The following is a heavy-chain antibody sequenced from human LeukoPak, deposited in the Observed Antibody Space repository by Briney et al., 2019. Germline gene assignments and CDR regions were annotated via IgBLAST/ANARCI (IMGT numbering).Heavy chain of an antibody. Sequence: SETLSLTCTVSGGSISSYYWSWIRQPPGKGLEWIGYIYYSGSTNYNPPLKSRVTISVDMSKNQFSLKLSSVTAADTAVYYCASFYDILTGIDYWGQGTLVTVSS. CDR2: IYYSGST. V-gene: IGHV4-59*01. J-gene: IGHJ4*02. CDR1: GGSISSYY. CDR3: ASFYDILTGIDY. D-gene: IGHD3-9*01.